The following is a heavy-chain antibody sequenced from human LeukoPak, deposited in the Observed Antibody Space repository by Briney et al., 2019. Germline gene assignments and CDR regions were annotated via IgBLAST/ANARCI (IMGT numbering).Heavy chain of an antibody. CDR1: GFTVSSNY. J-gene: IGHJ4*02. CDR3: ARVRTGLFDY. CDR2: IYSGGST. V-gene: IGHV3-53*01. Sequence: GGSLRLSCAASGFTVSSNYMSWVRQAPGKGLEWVSVIYSGGSTYYADSVKGRFTISRDNSKNTLYLQMNSLRAEGTAVYYCARVRTGLFDYWGQGTLVTVSS. D-gene: IGHD7-27*01.